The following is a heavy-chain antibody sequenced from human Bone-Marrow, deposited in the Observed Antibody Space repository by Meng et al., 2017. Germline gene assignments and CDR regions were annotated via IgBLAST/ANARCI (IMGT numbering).Heavy chain of an antibody. CDR3: AKGGAVNWFDP. Sequence: VQLVESGGGRVKPGGSLSLSCPASGFTFSSYSMSWVRQAPGKGLEWVSAISGSGGSTYYADSVKGRFTISRDNSKNTLYLQMNSLRAEDTAVYYCAKGGAVNWFDPWGQGTLVTVSS. J-gene: IGHJ5*02. CDR1: GFTFSSYS. D-gene: IGHD1-26*01. CDR2: ISGSGGST. V-gene: IGHV3-23*04.